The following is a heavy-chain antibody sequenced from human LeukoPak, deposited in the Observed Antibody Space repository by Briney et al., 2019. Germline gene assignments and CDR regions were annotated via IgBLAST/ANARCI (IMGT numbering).Heavy chain of an antibody. J-gene: IGHJ5*02. V-gene: IGHV3-30*02. CDR3: ARSYVLNFFNP. CDR1: GFTFSTFH. CDR2: IKNDGGNE. Sequence: GGSLRLSCATSGFTFSTFHMHWVRQAPGGVPEWVAFIKNDGGNEYYGDSVKGRFTISRDNSKSTVYLQMNSLTAEDTAVYCCARSYVLNFFNPWGQGTLVTVSS. D-gene: IGHD3-10*02.